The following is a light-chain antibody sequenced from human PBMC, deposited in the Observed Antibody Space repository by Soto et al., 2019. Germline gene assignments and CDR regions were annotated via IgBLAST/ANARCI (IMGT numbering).Light chain of an antibody. CDR3: QQYGSSPIT. CDR1: QSVSSSY. CDR2: GAS. J-gene: IGKJ5*01. V-gene: IGKV3-20*01. Sequence: EIVLTQSPGTLSLSPGDRATLSCRARQSVSSSYLAWYQQQPGQAPRLLIYGASSRATGIPDRFSGSGSGTDFTLTISRLEPEDFAGYYCQQYGSSPITFGQGTRLEIK.